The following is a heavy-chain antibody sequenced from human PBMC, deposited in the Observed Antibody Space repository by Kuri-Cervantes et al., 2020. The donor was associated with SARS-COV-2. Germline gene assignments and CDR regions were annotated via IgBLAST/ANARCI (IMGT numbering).Heavy chain of an antibody. Sequence: SVKVSCKASGGGFSTSAINWVRQAPGQGLEWMGNIIPLFATPNYAQKFQGRVTITTDELTSTVYMEFSSLRFQDTAVYYCARVQSATGTQFFFDYWGQGTLVTVSS. V-gene: IGHV1-69*05. D-gene: IGHD1-1*01. CDR1: GGGFSTSA. CDR2: IIPLFATP. J-gene: IGHJ4*02. CDR3: ARVQSATGTQFFFDY.